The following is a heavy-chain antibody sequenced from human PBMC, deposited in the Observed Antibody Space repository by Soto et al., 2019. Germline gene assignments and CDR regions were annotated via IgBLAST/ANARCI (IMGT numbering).Heavy chain of an antibody. CDR1: GFTFSSNS. V-gene: IGHV3-53*02. D-gene: IGHD3-22*01. J-gene: IGHJ1*01. CDR2: IDSGGST. CDR3: ARAPPYCCDSSGCRRTRGGEYFRH. Sequence: EVQLVETGGGLIQPGGSLRLSCAASGFTFSSNSMRWVRQAPGKGLEWVSVIDSGGSTYYSNSVKGRFTISTDNYTHKLDLQMNSLRAEGTAVYYCARAPPYCCDSSGCRRTRGGEYFRHWGQGTLVTVSS.